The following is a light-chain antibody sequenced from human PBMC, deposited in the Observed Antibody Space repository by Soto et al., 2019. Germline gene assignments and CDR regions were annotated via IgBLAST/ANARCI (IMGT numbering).Light chain of an antibody. J-gene: IGKJ4*01. CDR1: QSVNSN. CDR3: QQYNNWPLT. Sequence: EIVMTQSPVTLSVSPGERATLYCRASQSVNSNLAWYQQKPGQAPRLLIHGASTRATGIPARFSGSGSGTEFTHTISSMQPEDFAVYYCQQYNNWPLTFGGGTKVEIK. V-gene: IGKV3-15*01. CDR2: GAS.